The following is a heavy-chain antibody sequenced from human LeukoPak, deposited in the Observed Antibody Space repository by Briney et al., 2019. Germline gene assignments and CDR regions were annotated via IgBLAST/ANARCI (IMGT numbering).Heavy chain of an antibody. V-gene: IGHV3-23*01. Sequence: GGSLRLSCAASGFTFSSYAMNWVRQAPGKGLEWVSAISGSGGSTYYADSVKGRFTISRDNSKNTLCLQMNSLRAEDTAVYYCAKDNGGNQDWYFDLWGRGALVTVPS. CDR3: AKDNGGNQDWYFDL. D-gene: IGHD4-23*01. J-gene: IGHJ2*01. CDR2: ISGSGGST. CDR1: GFTFSSYA.